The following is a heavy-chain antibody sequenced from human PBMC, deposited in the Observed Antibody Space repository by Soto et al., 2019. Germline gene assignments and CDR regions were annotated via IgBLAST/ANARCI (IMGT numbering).Heavy chain of an antibody. Sequence: PGESLKISCKGSGYSFTSYWIGWVRQMPGKGLEWMGIIYPGDSDTRYSPSFQGQVTISADKSISTAYLQWSSLKASDTAMFFCASPGGSTVTTDGMDVWGQGTTVTVSS. V-gene: IGHV5-51*01. J-gene: IGHJ6*02. CDR1: GYSFTSYW. D-gene: IGHD4-4*01. CDR2: IYPGDSDT. CDR3: ASPGGSTVTTDGMDV.